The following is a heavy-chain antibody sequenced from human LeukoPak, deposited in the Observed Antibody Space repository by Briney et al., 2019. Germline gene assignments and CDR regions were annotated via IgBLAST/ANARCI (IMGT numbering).Heavy chain of an antibody. V-gene: IGHV3-11*01. Sequence: GGSLRLSCAASGFTFSDYYMIWIRQAPGKGLEWVSYISSSGSTIYYADSVKGRFTISRDNAKNSLYLQMNSLRAEDTAVYYCAREWVKRITMVRHLRYGMDVWGQGTTVTVSS. CDR2: ISSSGSTI. J-gene: IGHJ6*02. D-gene: IGHD3-10*01. CDR3: AREWVKRITMVRHLRYGMDV. CDR1: GFTFSDYY.